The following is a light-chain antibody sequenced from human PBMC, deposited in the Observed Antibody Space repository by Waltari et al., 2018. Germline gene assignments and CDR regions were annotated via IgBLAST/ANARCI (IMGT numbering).Light chain of an antibody. CDR1: RDINNY. Sequence: DIQMTQSPSSLSASVGDRVTITCQASRDINNYLNWYQQKQGKAPKLLIYDASTLETRVPSRFSGSGSGTDFVFTISRLQPEDIATYYCQHYDGVPPWTFGQGTRVDFK. CDR2: DAS. CDR3: QHYDGVPPWT. V-gene: IGKV1-33*01. J-gene: IGKJ1*01.